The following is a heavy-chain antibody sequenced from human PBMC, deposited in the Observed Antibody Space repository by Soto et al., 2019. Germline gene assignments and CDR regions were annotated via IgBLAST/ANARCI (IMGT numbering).Heavy chain of an antibody. V-gene: IGHV1-58*01. CDR3: AAIQGGSYSYYGMDV. CDR2: IVVGXXNX. Sequence: SVKVSCKASGFTFTSSAVQLVRQARGQRIEWIGWIVVGXXNXXXXXKXXXRVTITRDMSTSTAYMELSSLRSEDTAVYYCAAIQGGSYSYYGMDVWGQGTTVTASS. J-gene: IGHJ6*02. D-gene: IGHD1-26*01. CDR1: GFTFTSSA.